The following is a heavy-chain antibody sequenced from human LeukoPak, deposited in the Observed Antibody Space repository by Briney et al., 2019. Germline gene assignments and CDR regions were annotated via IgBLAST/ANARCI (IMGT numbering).Heavy chain of an antibody. V-gene: IGHV4-34*01. CDR1: GGSFSGYF. D-gene: IGHD2/OR15-2a*01. CDR3: ARDRVLDATFYKYYALDV. CDR2: INHSGST. J-gene: IGHJ6*02. Sequence: PSETLSLTCAVYGGSFSGYFWTWIRQPPGKGLEWIGEINHSGSTNYNPSLKSRVTISVDTSKNQFSLNLNSVTAADTAVYYCARDRVLDATFYKYYALDVWGQGTTVTVSS.